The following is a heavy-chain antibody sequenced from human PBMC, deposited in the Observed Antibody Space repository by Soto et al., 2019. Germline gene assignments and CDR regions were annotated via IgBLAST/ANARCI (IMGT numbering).Heavy chain of an antibody. J-gene: IGHJ4*02. CDR2: ISYDGSNK. CDR1: GFTFSSYG. D-gene: IGHD3-22*01. CDR3: ARFYDSSGYYYADSESTIDY. V-gene: IGHV3-30*03. Sequence: GGSLRLSCAASGFTFSSYGMHWVRQAPGKGLEWVAVISYDGSNKYYADSVKGRFTISRDNSKNTLYLQMNSLRAEDTAVYYCARFYDSSGYYYADSESTIDYWGQGTLVTVSS.